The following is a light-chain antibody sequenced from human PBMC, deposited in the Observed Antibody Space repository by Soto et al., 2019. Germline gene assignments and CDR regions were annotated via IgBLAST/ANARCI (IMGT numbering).Light chain of an antibody. Sequence: QTVVTQEPSLTVSPGGTVTLTCASSTGAVATGHYPYWFQQKPGQAPRTLIYDTNNRHSWTPGRFSGSLLGGKAALTLSAALPEDEADYHCSLSYSGVRVFGGGTKVTVL. V-gene: IGLV7-46*01. CDR3: SLSYSGVRV. J-gene: IGLJ2*01. CDR1: TGAVATGHY. CDR2: DTN.